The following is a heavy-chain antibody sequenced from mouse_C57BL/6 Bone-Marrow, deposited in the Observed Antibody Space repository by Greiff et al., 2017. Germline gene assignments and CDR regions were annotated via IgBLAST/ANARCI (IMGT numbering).Heavy chain of an antibody. Sequence: VQLQQPGAELVMPGASVKLSCKASGYTFTSYWMHWVKQRPGQGLEWIGEIDPSDSYTNYNQKFKGKSTLTVDKSSSTAYMQLSSLTSEDSAVYYCARRYYDYDGWGQGTSVTVSS. J-gene: IGHJ4*01. CDR1: GYTFTSYW. CDR3: ARRYYDYDG. D-gene: IGHD2-4*01. CDR2: IDPSDSYT. V-gene: IGHV1-69*01.